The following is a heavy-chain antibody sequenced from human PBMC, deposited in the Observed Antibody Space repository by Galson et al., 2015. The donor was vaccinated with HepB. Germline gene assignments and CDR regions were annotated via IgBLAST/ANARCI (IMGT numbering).Heavy chain of an antibody. D-gene: IGHD6-19*01. Sequence: SLRLSCAASGFTFSDYYMSWIRQAPGKGLEWVSYISSSSSYTNYADSVKGRFTISRDNAKNSLYLQMNSLRAEDTAVYYCARVISVDRKWLVPRYYYGMDVWGQGTTVTVSS. V-gene: IGHV3-11*06. CDR2: ISSSSSYT. J-gene: IGHJ6*02. CDR1: GFTFSDYY. CDR3: ARVISVDRKWLVPRYYYGMDV.